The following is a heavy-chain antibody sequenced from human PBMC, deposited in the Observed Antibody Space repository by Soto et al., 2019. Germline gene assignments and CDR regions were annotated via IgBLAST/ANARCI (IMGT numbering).Heavy chain of an antibody. CDR1: GYTFTSYG. J-gene: IGHJ4*02. D-gene: IGHD3-22*01. V-gene: IGHV1-18*01. CDR3: ARDQSYDSSGYYETYFDY. CDR2: ISAYNGNT. Sequence: ASVKVSCKASGYTFTSYGISWVRQAPGQGLEWMGWISAYNGNTNYAQKLQGRVTMTTDTSTSTAYMELRSLRSDDTAVYYCARDQSYDSSGYYETYFDYWGQGTLVTVSS.